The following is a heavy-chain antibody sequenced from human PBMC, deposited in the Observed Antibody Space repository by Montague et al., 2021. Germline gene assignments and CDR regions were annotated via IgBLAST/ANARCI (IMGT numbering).Heavy chain of an antibody. J-gene: IGHJ4*02. Sequence: SETRSLTCTVSGGSISSTSHYWDWIRQPPGKGLEWIGTLYSGGNTYYNPALKSRVSISADTSNNQFSLKLHSVTAADTAVYFCARARITGTTTPLDYWGQGTLVIVSS. CDR2: LYSGGNT. CDR3: ARARITGTTTPLDY. D-gene: IGHD1/OR15-1a*01. V-gene: IGHV4-39*01. CDR1: GGSISSTSHY.